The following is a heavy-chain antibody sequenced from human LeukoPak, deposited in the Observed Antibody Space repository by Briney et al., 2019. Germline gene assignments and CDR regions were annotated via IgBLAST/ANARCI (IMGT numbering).Heavy chain of an antibody. Sequence: ASVKVSCKASGYTFTSYGISWVRQAPGQRLEWMGWISAYNGNTNYAQKLQGRVTMTTDTSTSTAYMELRSMRSDDTAVYYCARGWGRYCSSTSCYPFDPWGQGTLVTVSS. D-gene: IGHD2-2*01. V-gene: IGHV1-18*01. CDR1: GYTFTSYG. J-gene: IGHJ5*02. CDR2: ISAYNGNT. CDR3: ARGWGRYCSSTSCYPFDP.